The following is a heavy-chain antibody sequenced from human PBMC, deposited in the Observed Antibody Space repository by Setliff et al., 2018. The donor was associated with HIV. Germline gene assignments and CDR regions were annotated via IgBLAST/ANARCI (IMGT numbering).Heavy chain of an antibody. CDR2: IYHRGST. CDR1: GASITTDTYY. J-gene: IGHJ4*02. CDR3: ARGLNYASSGYLFDS. D-gene: IGHD6-25*01. V-gene: IGHV4-39*07. Sequence: PSETLSLTCTVSGASITTDTYYWAWIRQPPGKGLEWIGSIYHRGSTHHNPSLKSRVTISVDASERHFSLRMTSTTAADTAIYYCARGLNYASSGYLFDSWGQGTQVTVSS.